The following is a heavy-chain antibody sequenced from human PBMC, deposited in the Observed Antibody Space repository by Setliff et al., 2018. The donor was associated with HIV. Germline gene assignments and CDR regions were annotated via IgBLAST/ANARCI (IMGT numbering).Heavy chain of an antibody. Sequence: LRLSCAASGFTFSNAWMNWVRQAPGKGLEWVGRIQSKADGGTTNYAAPVKGRFTVSRDNADNSLYLDMNSLRAEDTGVYYCARDQEYVIVVAASMNMPGYLHYYYMDVWGRGSTVTVSS. V-gene: IGHV3-15*07. J-gene: IGHJ6*03. CDR2: IQSKADGGTT. CDR3: ARDQEYVIVVAASMNMPGYLHYYYMDV. D-gene: IGHD2-2*01. CDR1: GFTFSNAW.